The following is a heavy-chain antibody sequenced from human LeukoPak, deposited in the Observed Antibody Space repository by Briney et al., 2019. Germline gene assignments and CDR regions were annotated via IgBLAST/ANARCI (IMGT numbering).Heavy chain of an antibody. CDR1: GYTFTSYG. J-gene: IGHJ5*02. CDR2: ISAYNGNT. D-gene: IGHD3-3*01. Sequence: ASVKVSCKASGYTFTSYGISWVRQAPGQGLEWMGWISAYNGNTNYAQKLQGRVTMTTDTSTSTAYMELRSLRSDDTAVYYCARDLFRRFLEWLLVFDPWGQGTLVTVSS. V-gene: IGHV1-18*01. CDR3: ARDLFRRFLEWLLVFDP.